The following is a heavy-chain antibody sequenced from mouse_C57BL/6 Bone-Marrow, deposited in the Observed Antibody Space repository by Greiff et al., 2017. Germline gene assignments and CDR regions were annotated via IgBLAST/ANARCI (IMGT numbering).Heavy chain of an antibody. CDR2: IRNKANGYTT. D-gene: IGHD1-1*01. CDR3: ARSRYVPRESSWYFDV. Sequence: EVKVVESGGGLVQPGGSLSLSCAASGFTFTDYYMSWVRQPPGKALEWLGFIRNKANGYTTEYSASVKGRFTISRDNSQSILYLQMNALRAEDNAPYYCARSRYVPRESSWYFDVWGTGTTVTVSS. V-gene: IGHV7-3*01. J-gene: IGHJ1*03. CDR1: GFTFTDYY.